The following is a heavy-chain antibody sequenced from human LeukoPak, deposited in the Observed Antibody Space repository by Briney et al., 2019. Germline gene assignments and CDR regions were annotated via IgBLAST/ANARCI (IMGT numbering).Heavy chain of an antibody. CDR3: ARARASGRSGFDY. CDR2: ISSSSSTI. D-gene: IGHD2-15*01. Sequence: GGYLRLSCAASGLTFSSYSMKWVRQAPGKGLEWVSYISSSSSTIYYADSVKGRFTISRDNAKNSLYLQMNSLRDEDTAVYYCARARASGRSGFDYWGQGTLVTVSS. CDR1: GLTFSSYS. J-gene: IGHJ4*02. V-gene: IGHV3-48*02.